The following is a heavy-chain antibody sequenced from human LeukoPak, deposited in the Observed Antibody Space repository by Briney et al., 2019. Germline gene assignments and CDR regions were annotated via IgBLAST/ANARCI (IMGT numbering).Heavy chain of an antibody. CDR1: GYTFTSYG. J-gene: IGHJ6*03. CDR3: AREGLDHRYCSGGSCYAPEYYYYYYMDV. V-gene: IGHV1-18*01. CDR2: ISAYNGNT. D-gene: IGHD2-15*01. Sequence: ASVKVSCKASGYTFTSYGISWVRQAPGQGLEWMGWISAYNGNTNYAQKLQGRVTMTTDTSTSTAYMELRSLRSDDTAVYYCAREGLDHRYCSGGSCYAPEYYYYYYMDVWGKGTTVTVSS.